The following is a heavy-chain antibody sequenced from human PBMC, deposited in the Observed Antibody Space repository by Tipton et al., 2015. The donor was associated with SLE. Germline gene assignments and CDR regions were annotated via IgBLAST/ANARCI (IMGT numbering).Heavy chain of an antibody. CDR1: GGSISSYY. CDR2: IYYSGST. Sequence: TLSLTCSVSGGSISSYYWSWLRQPPGKGLEWIGYIYYSGSTYYNPSLKSRVTISVDTSKNQFSLKLSSVTAADTAVYYCARDATIFGVVTFFDYWGQGTLVTVSS. D-gene: IGHD3-3*01. CDR3: ARDATIFGVVTFFDY. V-gene: IGHV4-59*12. J-gene: IGHJ4*02.